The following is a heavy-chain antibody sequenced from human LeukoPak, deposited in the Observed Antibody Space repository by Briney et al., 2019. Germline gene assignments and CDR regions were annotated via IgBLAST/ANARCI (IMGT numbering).Heavy chain of an antibody. J-gene: IGHJ4*02. D-gene: IGHD3-9*01. CDR1: GFTFSGYY. CDR2: ISSSSSYT. V-gene: IGHV3-11*05. Sequence: GGSLRLSCAASGFTFSGYYMSWIRQAPGKGLEWVSYISSSSSYTNYADSVKGRFTISRDNAKNSLYLQMNSLRAEDTAVYYCARDPGVLRYFDWPAGLDYWGQGTLVTVSS. CDR3: ARDPGVLRYFDWPAGLDY.